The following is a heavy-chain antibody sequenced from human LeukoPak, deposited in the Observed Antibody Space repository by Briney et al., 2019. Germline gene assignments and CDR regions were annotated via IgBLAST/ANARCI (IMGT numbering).Heavy chain of an antibody. CDR3: ASPGALWASFFDY. V-gene: IGHV5-51*01. CDR2: IYPGDSDT. J-gene: IGHJ4*02. Sequence: GESLKISCKGSGYSFTSYWIGWVRQMPGKGLEWMGIIYPGDSDTRYSPSFQGQVTISADKSISTAYLQWSSLKASGTAMYYCASPGALWASFFDYWGQGTLVTVSS. CDR1: GYSFTSYW. D-gene: IGHD5-18*01.